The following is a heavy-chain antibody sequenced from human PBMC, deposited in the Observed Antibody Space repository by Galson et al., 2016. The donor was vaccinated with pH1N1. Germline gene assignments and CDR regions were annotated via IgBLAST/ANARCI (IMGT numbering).Heavy chain of an antibody. Sequence: ETLSLTCTVSGGSISSYYWSWIRQPPGKGLEWIGYLYNSGGTNYNPSLMSRVTISEATSRNQFSLKLRSVTAADTAVYYCASAGYRSGWYGIGAFDVWGQGTKVTVSS. CDR2: LYNSGGT. D-gene: IGHD6-13*01. V-gene: IGHV4-59*01. CDR1: GGSISSYY. J-gene: IGHJ3*01. CDR3: ASAGYRSGWYGIGAFDV.